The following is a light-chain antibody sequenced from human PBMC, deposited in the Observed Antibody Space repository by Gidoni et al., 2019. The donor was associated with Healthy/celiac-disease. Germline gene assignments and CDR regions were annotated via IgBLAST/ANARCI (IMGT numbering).Light chain of an antibody. CDR2: QDS. CDR3: QAWDSSTVV. CDR1: KLGDKY. V-gene: IGLV3-1*01. J-gene: IGLJ2*01. Sequence: SYELTQPPSVSVSPGQTASIPGSGDKLGDKYACWYQQKPGQSPVLVIYQDSELPSGIPERFSGSNSGNTATLTISGTQAMDEADYYCQAWDSSTVVFGGGTKLTVL.